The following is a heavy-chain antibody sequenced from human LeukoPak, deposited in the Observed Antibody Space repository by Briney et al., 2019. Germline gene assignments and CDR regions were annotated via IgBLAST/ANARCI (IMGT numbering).Heavy chain of an antibody. V-gene: IGHV1-8*01. J-gene: IGHJ4*02. Sequence: ASVKVSCKASGYTFTSYDINWVRQATGQGLEWVGWMNPNSGNTGYAQKFQGRVTMTRNTSISTAYMELSSLRSEDSAVYYCARRRYGSGSQYNFFDYWGQGTLVTVSS. CDR3: ARRRYGSGSQYNFFDY. D-gene: IGHD3-10*01. CDR1: GYTFTSYD. CDR2: MNPNSGNT.